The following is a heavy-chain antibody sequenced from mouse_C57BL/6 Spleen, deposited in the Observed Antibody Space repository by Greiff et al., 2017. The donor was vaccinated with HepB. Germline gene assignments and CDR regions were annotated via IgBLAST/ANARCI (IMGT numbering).Heavy chain of an antibody. CDR2: ISDGGSYT. D-gene: IGHD1-1*01. V-gene: IGHV5-4*01. Sequence: EVHLVESGGGLVKPGGSLKLSCAASGFTFSSYAMSWVRQTPEKRLEWVATISDGGSYTYYPDNVKGRFTISRDNAKNNLYLQMSHLKSEDTAMYYCARALNYYGSVDYWGQGTSVTVSS. J-gene: IGHJ4*01. CDR1: GFTFSSYA. CDR3: ARALNYYGSVDY.